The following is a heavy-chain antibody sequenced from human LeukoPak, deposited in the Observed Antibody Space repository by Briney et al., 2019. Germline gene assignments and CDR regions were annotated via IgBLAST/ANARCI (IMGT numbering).Heavy chain of an antibody. V-gene: IGHV4-38-2*02. Sequence: SETLSLTCTVSGYSISSGYYWGWIRQPPGKGLEWIGRIYTSGGTNYNPSLKSRVTISVDTSKNQFSLKLSSVTAADTAVYYCAREWAAVAGTWDWGQGTLVTVSS. CDR1: GYSISSGYY. CDR2: IYTSGGT. D-gene: IGHD6-19*01. J-gene: IGHJ4*02. CDR3: AREWAAVAGTWD.